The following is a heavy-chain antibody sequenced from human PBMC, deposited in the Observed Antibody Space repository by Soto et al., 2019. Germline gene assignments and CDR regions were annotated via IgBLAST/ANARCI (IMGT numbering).Heavy chain of an antibody. CDR1: GFTFSSYG. CDR3: ARDHSSPPRAGFDP. CDR2: IWYDGSNK. J-gene: IGHJ5*02. D-gene: IGHD6-13*01. Sequence: GGSLRLSCAASGFTFSSYGMHWVRQAPGKGLEWVAVIWYDGSNKYYEDSVKGRFTISRDNSKNALYLQMNSLRAEDKAVYYCARDHSSPPRAGFDPWGQGTLVTVSS. V-gene: IGHV3-33*01.